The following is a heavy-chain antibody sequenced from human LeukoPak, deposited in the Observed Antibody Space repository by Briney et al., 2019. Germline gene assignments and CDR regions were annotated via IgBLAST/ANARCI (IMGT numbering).Heavy chain of an antibody. Sequence: PGGSLRLSCADSGFTASSNYMRWVRQAPGKGLEWVSVIYSGGSTHYADSVKGRFTISRDNSKNTLYLQMNSLRAEDTAVYYCARDRLHYDSLTGYPADWGQGTLVTVSS. CDR1: GFTASSNY. CDR2: IYSGGST. V-gene: IGHV3-66*01. J-gene: IGHJ4*02. CDR3: ARDRLHYDSLTGYPAD. D-gene: IGHD3-9*01.